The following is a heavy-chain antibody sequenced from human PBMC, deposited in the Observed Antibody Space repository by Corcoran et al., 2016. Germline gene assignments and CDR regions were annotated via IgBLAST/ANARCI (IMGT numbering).Heavy chain of an antibody. V-gene: IGHV4-4*07. CDR1: GGSISSYY. Sequence: QVQLQESGPGLVKPSETLSLTCTVSGGSISSYYWSWIRQPAGKGLEWIGRIYTSGSTNYNPSLKSRVTMSVDTSKNQFSLKLSSVTAADTAVYCCASTTDPIDYYYGMDVWGQGTTVTVSS. CDR3: ASTTDPIDYYYGMDV. D-gene: IGHD1-1*01. CDR2: IYTSGST. J-gene: IGHJ6*02.